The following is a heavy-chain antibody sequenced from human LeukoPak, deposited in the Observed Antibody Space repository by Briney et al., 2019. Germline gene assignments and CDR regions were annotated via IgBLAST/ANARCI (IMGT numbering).Heavy chain of an antibody. CDR2: IRRRAYGAAA. CDR3: SRNGLVDFDY. J-gene: IGHJ4*02. V-gene: IGHV3-49*04. CDR1: GLAFDDFA. Sequence: GVTLRLSCTTSGLAFDDFAMVWVRQPPGKGPEWVGFIRRRAYGAAAEYAASVKGRFIISRDDSKGIAYLQMNSLTTEDTAVYYCSRNGLVDFDYWGQGSRVIVSP.